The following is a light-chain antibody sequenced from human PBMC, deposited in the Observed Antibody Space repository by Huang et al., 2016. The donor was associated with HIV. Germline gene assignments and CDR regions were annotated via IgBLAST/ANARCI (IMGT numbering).Light chain of an antibody. J-gene: IGKJ2*01. V-gene: IGKV3-20*01. CDR1: QSVSSRY. CDR2: GAS. Sequence: EIVLTQSPGTLSLSPGERATLSCRASQSVSSRYFVWYQQKPGQAPRLLIYGASSRATGIPDRFSGSGSGTDFTLTISRLEPEDIAVYYCQQFDGSMYTFGQGTKLEI. CDR3: QQFDGSMYT.